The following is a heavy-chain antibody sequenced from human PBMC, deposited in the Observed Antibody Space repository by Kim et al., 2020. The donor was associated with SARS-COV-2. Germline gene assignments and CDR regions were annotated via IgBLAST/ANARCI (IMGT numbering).Heavy chain of an antibody. V-gene: IGHV2-70*11. D-gene: IGHD6-19*01. CDR2: IDSDDDK. J-gene: IGHJ4*02. CDR3: ARIPPVAGGYYFDY. Sequence: FSLSTMGMGVSWIRQPPGKALEWLARIDSDDDKYYSTSLKTRLTISKDTSKNQVVLTMTNMDPVDTATYYCARIPPVAGGYYFDYWGQGTLAT. CDR1: FSLSTMGMG.